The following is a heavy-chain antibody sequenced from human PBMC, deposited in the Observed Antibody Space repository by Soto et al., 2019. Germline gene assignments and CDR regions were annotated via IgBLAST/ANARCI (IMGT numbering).Heavy chain of an antibody. CDR2: INHSGST. CDR1: GGSFSGYY. CDR3: ARGGAVGSGWYSAGDY. V-gene: IGHV4-34*01. Sequence: QVQLQQWGAGLLKPSETLSLTCAVYGGSFSGYYWSWIRQPPGKGLEWIGEINHSGSTNYNPSLKSRVTISVDTSKNQFSLKLSSVAAADTAVYYCARGGAVGSGWYSAGDYWGQGTLVTVSS. J-gene: IGHJ4*02. D-gene: IGHD6-19*01.